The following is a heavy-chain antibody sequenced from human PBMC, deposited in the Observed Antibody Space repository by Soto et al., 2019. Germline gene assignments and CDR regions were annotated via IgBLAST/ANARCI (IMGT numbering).Heavy chain of an antibody. CDR3: ASEYITSSGVLLRAFDI. CDR2: LYSGGKT. J-gene: IGHJ3*02. V-gene: IGHV3-53*04. CDR1: GFTISTNY. Sequence: EVQLVESGGGLVQPGGSLRLSCAASGFTISTNYMSWVRQAPGKGLEWVSVLYSGGKTYYADSVKGRFTISRHNSKNTLYLQRNSLRTEDTAVYYCASEYITSSGVLLRAFDIWGQGTMVTVSS. D-gene: IGHD6-6*01.